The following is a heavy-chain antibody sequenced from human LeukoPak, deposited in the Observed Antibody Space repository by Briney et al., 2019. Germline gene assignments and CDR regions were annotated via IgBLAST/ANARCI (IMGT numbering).Heavy chain of an antibody. CDR1: GGSISSYY. D-gene: IGHD5-12*01. CDR3: ARRGDIDRDYYYYMDV. J-gene: IGHJ6*03. CDR2: IYTSGST. Sequence: SETLSLTCTVSGGSISSYYWSWIRQPPGKGLEWIGYIYTSGSTNYNPSLKSRVTISVDTSKNQFSLKLSSVTAADTAVYYCARRGDIDRDYYYYMDVWGKGTTVTVSS. V-gene: IGHV4-4*09.